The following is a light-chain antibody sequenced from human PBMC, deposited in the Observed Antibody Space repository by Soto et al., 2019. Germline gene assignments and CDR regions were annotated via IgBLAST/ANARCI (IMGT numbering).Light chain of an antibody. CDR3: QHYGSSAYT. V-gene: IGKV3-20*01. J-gene: IGKJ2*01. Sequence: EIVLTQSPGTLSLSPGERATLSCRASQSVRSNYLAWYQQKPGQAPRLLIYGESSRATGIPHRFSGSGFGTAFTLTITRLEPEDFAVYYCQHYGSSAYTFGHRTPLHIK. CDR1: QSVRSNY. CDR2: GES.